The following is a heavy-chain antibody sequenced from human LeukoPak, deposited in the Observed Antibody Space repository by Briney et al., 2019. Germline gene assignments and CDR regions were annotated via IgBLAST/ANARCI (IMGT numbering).Heavy chain of an antibody. CDR2: IKQDGSEK. CDR1: GFTFSSYW. D-gene: IGHD3-10*01. J-gene: IGHJ6*02. CDR3: AREGTYYYGSGSYYYGMDV. Sequence: GGSLRLSCAASGFTFSSYWMSWVRQAPGKGLEWVANIKQDGSEKYYVDSVKGRFTISRDNAKNSLYLQMNSLRAEDTAVYYCAREGTYYYGSGSYYYGMDVWGQGPRSPSP. V-gene: IGHV3-7*01.